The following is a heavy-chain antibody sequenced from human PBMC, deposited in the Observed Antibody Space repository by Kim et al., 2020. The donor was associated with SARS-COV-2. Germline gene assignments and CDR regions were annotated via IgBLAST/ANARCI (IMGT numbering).Heavy chain of an antibody. CDR3: AKDGGHSGYDREEYYYYYYGMDV. V-gene: IGHV3-23*01. J-gene: IGHJ6*02. D-gene: IGHD5-12*01. CDR2: ISGSGGST. Sequence: GGSLRLSCAASGFTFSSYAMSWVRQAPGKGLEWVSAISGSGGSTYYADSVKGRFTISRDNSKNTLYLQMNSLRAEDTAVYYCAKDGGHSGYDREEYYYYYYGMDVWGQGTTVTVSS. CDR1: GFTFSSYA.